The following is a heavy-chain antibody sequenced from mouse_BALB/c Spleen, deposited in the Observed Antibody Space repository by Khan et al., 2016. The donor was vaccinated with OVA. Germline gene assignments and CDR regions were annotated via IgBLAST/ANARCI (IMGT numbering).Heavy chain of an antibody. J-gene: IGHJ3*01. D-gene: IGHD1-2*01. CDR2: ISYDGSN. CDR3: TRDKNYYDYLVY. Sequence: EVQLQESGPGLVKPSQSLSLTCSVTGYSITSGYYWNWIRQFPGNKLEWMGYISYDGSNNYNPSLKNRISITRDTSENQFFLTLNSVTTEDTATYYCTRDKNYYDYLVYWGQGTLVTVSA. V-gene: IGHV3-6*02. CDR1: GYSITSGYY.